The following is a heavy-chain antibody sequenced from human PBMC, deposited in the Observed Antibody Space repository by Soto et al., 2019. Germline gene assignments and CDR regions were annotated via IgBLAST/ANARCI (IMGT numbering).Heavy chain of an antibody. CDR1: GFTFSSYG. CDR3: AKGPITTVGVVMEGGQFDP. CDR2: ISYDGSNK. D-gene: IGHD3-3*01. J-gene: IGHJ5*02. V-gene: IGHV3-30*18. Sequence: QVQLVESGGGVVQPGRSLRLSCAASGFTFSSYGMHWVRQAPGKGLEWVAVISYDGSNKYYADSVKGRFTISGDNFKNTLYLQMNSLRAEDTAVYYCAKGPITTVGVVMEGGQFDPWGQGTLVTVSS.